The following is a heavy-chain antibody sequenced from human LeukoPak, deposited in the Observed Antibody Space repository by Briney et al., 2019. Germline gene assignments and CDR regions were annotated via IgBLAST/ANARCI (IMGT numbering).Heavy chain of an antibody. CDR1: GYSISSDYY. V-gene: IGHV4-38-2*02. J-gene: IGHJ4*02. CDR2: IYHSGST. D-gene: IGHD1-1*01. Sequence: SETLSLTCTVSGYSISSDYYWAWIRQPPGKGLEWIGSIYHSGSTYYNPSLKSRVTLSVDTSKKQFSLKLSSVTAADTAVYYCARDRGTWNDDGFDYWGQGTLVTVSS. CDR3: ARDRGTWNDDGFDY.